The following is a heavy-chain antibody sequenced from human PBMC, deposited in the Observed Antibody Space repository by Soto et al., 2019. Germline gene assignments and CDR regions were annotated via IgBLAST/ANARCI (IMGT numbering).Heavy chain of an antibody. V-gene: IGHV1-46*01. CDR3: AKDPNYYDFWAGSYYYHGMDV. Sequence: QVQLVQSGAEVKAPGASVKVACKTSGYTFTNYFGHWVRQAPGQGLEWMGAINPGNRITNYALKFQGRVTMTRDTSTNTVYLELSSLRSEDTAVYSCAKDPNYYDFWAGSYYYHGMDVWGQGTTVTVSS. J-gene: IGHJ6*02. D-gene: IGHD3-3*01. CDR2: INPGNRIT. CDR1: GYTFTNYF.